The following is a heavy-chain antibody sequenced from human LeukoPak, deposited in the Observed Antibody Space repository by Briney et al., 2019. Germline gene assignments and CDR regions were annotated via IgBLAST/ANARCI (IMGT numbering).Heavy chain of an antibody. D-gene: IGHD3-22*01. Sequence: PGGSLRLSCAASGFTFSSYAMTWVRQAPGKGLEWVSGISGSGGSTYYEDSVKGRFSISRDNSKNTLYLQMNCLRAEDTAVYYCAKGMFGYLGGLFWYFDLWGRGTLVTVSS. V-gene: IGHV3-23*01. CDR3: AKGMFGYLGGLFWYFDL. CDR1: GFTFSSYA. J-gene: IGHJ2*01. CDR2: ISGSGGST.